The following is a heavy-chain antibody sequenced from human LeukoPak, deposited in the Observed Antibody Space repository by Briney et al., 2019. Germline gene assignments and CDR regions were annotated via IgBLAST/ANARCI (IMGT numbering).Heavy chain of an antibody. Sequence: ASVKVSCKASGYTFTSYGISWVRQAPGQGLEWMGWIHPNSGGTNYAQKFQGRVTMTRDTSISTAYMELSRLRSDDTAVYYCAKSYYYDSSGHNWFDPWGQGTLVTVSS. CDR3: AKSYYYDSSGHNWFDP. D-gene: IGHD3-22*01. CDR2: IHPNSGGT. CDR1: GYTFTSYG. J-gene: IGHJ5*02. V-gene: IGHV1-2*02.